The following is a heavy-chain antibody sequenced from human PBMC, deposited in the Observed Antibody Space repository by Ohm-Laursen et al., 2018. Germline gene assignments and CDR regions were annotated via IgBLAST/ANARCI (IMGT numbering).Heavy chain of an antibody. CDR1: GGSISGYY. J-gene: IGHJ4*02. CDR3: ARLGKSSGTDY. V-gene: IGHV4-59*08. CDR2: ISHSGST. Sequence: SGTLSLTCPVSGGSISGYYWTWIRQPPGKGLEWIGYISHSGSTNYNSSLKSRVTISLDTSRNQFSLKLSSVTAADTAVYYCARLGKSSGTDYWGQGALVTVSS. D-gene: IGHD3-22*01.